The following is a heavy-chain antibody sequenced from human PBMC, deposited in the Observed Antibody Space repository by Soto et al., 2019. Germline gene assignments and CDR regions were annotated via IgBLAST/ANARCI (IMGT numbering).Heavy chain of an antibody. D-gene: IGHD3-10*01. Sequence: NLSLTCTVSGGSISSGDYYWSWIRQPPGKGLEWIGYIYYSGSTYYNPSLKSRVTISVDTSKNQFSLKLSSVTAADTAVYYCARDAKVRGVNRYGMDVWGQGTTVTVSS. CDR1: GGSISSGDYY. J-gene: IGHJ6*02. CDR2: IYYSGST. V-gene: IGHV4-30-4*01. CDR3: ARDAKVRGVNRYGMDV.